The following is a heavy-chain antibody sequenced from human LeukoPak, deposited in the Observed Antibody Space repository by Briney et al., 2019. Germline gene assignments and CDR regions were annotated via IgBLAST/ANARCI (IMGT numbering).Heavy chain of an antibody. Sequence: PGGSLRLSCVASGFTFSSCWMSWVRQAPGKGLEWVSAISGSGGSTYYADSVKGRFTISRDNSKNTLYLQMNSLRAEDTAVYYCAKPATVTTSGYYFDYWGQGTLVTVSS. CDR2: ISGSGGST. D-gene: IGHD4-17*01. CDR1: GFTFSSCW. CDR3: AKPATVTTSGYYFDY. V-gene: IGHV3-23*01. J-gene: IGHJ4*02.